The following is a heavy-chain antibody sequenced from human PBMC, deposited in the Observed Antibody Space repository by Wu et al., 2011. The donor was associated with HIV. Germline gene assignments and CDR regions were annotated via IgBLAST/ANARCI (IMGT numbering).Heavy chain of an antibody. Sequence: PGSSVKVSCKASGGTFNSNILSWVRQAPGQGLDGWKDHPYLWHTNYAXKFQGRVTITADKSTNTAYMELNSLISEDTAMYYCVRGGSTVVTGAFDIWGQGTMVAVSS. CDR3: VRGGSTVVTGAFDI. CDR1: GGTFNSNI. CDR2: HPYLWHT. J-gene: IGHJ3*02. D-gene: IGHD4-23*01. V-gene: IGHV1-69*08.